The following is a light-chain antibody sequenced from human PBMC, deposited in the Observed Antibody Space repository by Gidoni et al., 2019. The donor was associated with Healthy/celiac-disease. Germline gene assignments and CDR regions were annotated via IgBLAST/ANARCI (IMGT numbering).Light chain of an antibody. CDR3: QQLNSYPRT. V-gene: IGKV1-9*01. Sequence: QLTQSPSSLSASVGDRVTITCRASQGISSYLAWYQQKPGKAPKLLIYAASTLQSGVPSRFSGSGYGTDFTLTISRLQPEDFATYYCQQLNSYPRTFGQGTKLEIK. J-gene: IGKJ2*01. CDR1: QGISSY. CDR2: AAS.